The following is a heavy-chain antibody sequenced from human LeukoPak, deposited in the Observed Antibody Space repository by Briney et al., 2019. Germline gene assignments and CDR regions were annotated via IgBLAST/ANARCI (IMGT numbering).Heavy chain of an antibody. CDR2: INHSGST. V-gene: IGHV4-34*01. CDR1: GGSFSGYY. D-gene: IGHD3-10*01. CDR3: ARGINYYGSGSYYFHYYMDV. J-gene: IGHJ6*03. Sequence: SETLSLTCAVSGGSFSGYYWSWIRHPPGKGLELIGEINHSGSTNYNPPLMSRVTISVDTSKNQFSLKLSSVTAADTAVYYCARGINYYGSGSYYFHYYMDVWGKGTTVTVSS.